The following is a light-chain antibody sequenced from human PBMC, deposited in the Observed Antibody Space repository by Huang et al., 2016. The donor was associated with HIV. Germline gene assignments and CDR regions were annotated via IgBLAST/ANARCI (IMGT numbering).Light chain of an antibody. J-gene: IGKJ4*01. V-gene: IGKV3-20*01. CDR1: QSVSNRY. CDR2: GAS. CDR3: QQYGSSPLT. Sequence: EIVLTQSPGTLSLSPGETATLSCRASQSVSNRYLAWYQQKPGQAPRLLIFGASSRSTGIPDRFSGSGSGTDFTLTIRGLEPEDFAAYFCQQYGSSPLTFGGGTKVEIK.